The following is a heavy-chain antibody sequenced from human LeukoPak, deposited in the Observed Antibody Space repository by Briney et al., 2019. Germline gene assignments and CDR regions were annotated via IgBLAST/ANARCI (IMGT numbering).Heavy chain of an antibody. CDR1: GGTFSSYA. D-gene: IGHD3-10*01. V-gene: IGHV1-69*13. J-gene: IGHJ5*02. Sequence: GASVKVSCKASGGTFSSYAISWVRQAPGQGLEWMGGIIPIFGTANYAQKFQGRVTITADESTSTAYMELSSLRSEDTAVYYCARDNPPPYGSGSLYNWFDPWGQGTLVTVSS. CDR2: IIPIFGTA. CDR3: ARDNPPPYGSGSLYNWFDP.